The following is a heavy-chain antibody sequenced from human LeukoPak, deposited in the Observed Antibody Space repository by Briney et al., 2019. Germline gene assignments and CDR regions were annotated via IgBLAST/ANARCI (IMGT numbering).Heavy chain of an antibody. CDR1: GGSISSYY. J-gene: IGHJ3*02. D-gene: IGHD5-18*01. CDR3: ARYTSMVAFHAHGFDI. Sequence: SETLSLTCKVSGGSISSYYWSWIRQPPGKRLEWIGYIYDSGNTNYNPSLKSRVTISLDTSKNQFSLKVRSVTAADTAVYYCARYTSMVAFHAHGFDIWGQGTMITVSS. CDR2: IYDSGNT. V-gene: IGHV4-59*01.